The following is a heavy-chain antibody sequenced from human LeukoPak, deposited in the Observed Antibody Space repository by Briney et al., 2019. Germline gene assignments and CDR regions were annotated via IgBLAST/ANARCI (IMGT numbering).Heavy chain of an antibody. J-gene: IGHJ4*02. Sequence: SETLSLTRTVSGGSISSYYWSWIRQPPGKGLEWIGYIYYSGSTNYNPSLKSRVTISVDTSKNQFSLKLSSVTAADTAVYYCARDLGSYGFDYWGQGTLVTVSS. V-gene: IGHV4-59*01. CDR2: IYYSGST. D-gene: IGHD5-18*01. CDR3: ARDLGSYGFDY. CDR1: GGSISSYY.